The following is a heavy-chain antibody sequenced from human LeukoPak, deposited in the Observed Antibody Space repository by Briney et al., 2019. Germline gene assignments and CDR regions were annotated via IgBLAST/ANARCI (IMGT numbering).Heavy chain of an antibody. D-gene: IGHD3-10*01. J-gene: IGHJ6*01. V-gene: IGHV1-24*01. Sequence: ASVTVSCKVSGSTLTKLSVHWVRQTPGQGLEWMGGFDPDDGETINGQKFQGRVTMTEDTSTDTANMELSSLRSEDTAVYYCATLMFRGVIGDDYYGMVVWGKGTTGTASS. CDR1: GSTLTKLS. CDR3: ATLMFRGVIGDDYYGMVV. CDR2: FDPDDGET.